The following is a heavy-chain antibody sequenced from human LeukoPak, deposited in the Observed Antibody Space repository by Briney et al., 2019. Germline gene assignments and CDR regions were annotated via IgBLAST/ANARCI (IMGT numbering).Heavy chain of an antibody. D-gene: IGHD2-2*02. CDR2: IYYSGST. Sequence: SETLSLTCTVSGGSISSYYWSWIRQPPGEGLEWIGYIYYSGSTNYNPSLKSRVTISVDTSKNQFSLKLSSVTAADTAVYYCARGRDDCSSTSCYTWGIYYHYYYMDVWGKGTTVTVSS. V-gene: IGHV4-59*01. CDR1: GGSISSYY. J-gene: IGHJ6*03. CDR3: ARGRDDCSSTSCYTWGIYYHYYYMDV.